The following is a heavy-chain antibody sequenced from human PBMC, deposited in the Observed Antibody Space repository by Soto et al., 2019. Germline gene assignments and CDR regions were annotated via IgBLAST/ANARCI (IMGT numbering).Heavy chain of an antibody. D-gene: IGHD6-6*01. Sequence: QLQLQESGPGLVKPSETLSLTCTVSGGSISSSSYYWGWIRQPPGKGLEWIGTVYYSGSTFYNPSLKSRVTISVDTSKNQFSLKLSSVTAADTAVYYCARLSSSSSGLVSPWFDPWGQGTLVTVSS. CDR1: GGSISSSSYY. CDR2: VYYSGST. J-gene: IGHJ5*02. V-gene: IGHV4-39*01. CDR3: ARLSSSSSGLVSPWFDP.